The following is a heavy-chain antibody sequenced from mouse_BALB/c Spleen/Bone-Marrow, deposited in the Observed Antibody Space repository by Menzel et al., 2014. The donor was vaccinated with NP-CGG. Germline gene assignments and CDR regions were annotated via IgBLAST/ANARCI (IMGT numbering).Heavy chain of an antibody. CDR3: ARRTTTEVATDY. CDR2: INPSNGRT. CDR1: GYTFTSYW. D-gene: IGHD1-1*01. J-gene: IGHJ2*01. Sequence: QVQLQQPGAELVKPGASVKLSCKASGYTFTSYWMHWVKQRPGQGLEWIGEINPSNGRTNYNEKFKSKATLTVDKSSSTAYMQLSSLTSEDSAVYYCARRTTTEVATDYWCQGTTLTVSS. V-gene: IGHV1S81*02.